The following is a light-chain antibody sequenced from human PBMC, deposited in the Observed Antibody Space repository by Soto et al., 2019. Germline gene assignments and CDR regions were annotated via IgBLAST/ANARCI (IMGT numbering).Light chain of an antibody. Sequence: QSALTQPASVSGSPGQSITISCTGTSSDVGGYNYVSWYQQHPGKAPKLMIYEVSNRPSGVSNRFSGSKSGNTASLTISGLQAEDEADYYCSSYTSRSTPVFGGGTKLTVL. CDR3: SSYTSRSTPV. CDR2: EVS. J-gene: IGLJ2*01. CDR1: SSDVGGYNY. V-gene: IGLV2-14*01.